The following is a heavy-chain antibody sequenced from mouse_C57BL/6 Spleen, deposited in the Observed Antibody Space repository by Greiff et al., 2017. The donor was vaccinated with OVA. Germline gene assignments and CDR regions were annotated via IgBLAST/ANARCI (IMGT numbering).Heavy chain of an antibody. Sequence: EVKLMESGGGLVKPGGSLKLSCAASGFTFSSYAMSWVRQTPEQRLEWVATISDGGSYTYYPDNVKGRFTISRDNAKNNLYLQMSHLKSEDTAMYYCARGYDGYYPYFDYWGQGTTLTVSS. CDR1: GFTFSSYA. J-gene: IGHJ2*01. CDR2: ISDGGSYT. CDR3: ARGYDGYYPYFDY. D-gene: IGHD2-3*01. V-gene: IGHV5-4*03.